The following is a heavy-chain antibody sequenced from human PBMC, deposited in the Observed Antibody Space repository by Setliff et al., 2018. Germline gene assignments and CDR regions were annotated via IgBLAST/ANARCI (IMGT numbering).Heavy chain of an antibody. Sequence: SLTCPVSGGSISSYYWSWIRQPAGKGLEWIGHIYIGGSANYNPSLKSRVTMSIDTSKNQFSLKLNSVTAADMAVYYCAREQWLDPPGYYYMDVWAKGTTVTVSS. J-gene: IGHJ6*03. CDR1: GGSISSYY. V-gene: IGHV4-4*07. CDR2: IYIGGSA. D-gene: IGHD6-19*01. CDR3: AREQWLDPPGYYYMDV.